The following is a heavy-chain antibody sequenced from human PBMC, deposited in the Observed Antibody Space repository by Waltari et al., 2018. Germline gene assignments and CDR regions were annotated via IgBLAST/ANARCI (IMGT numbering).Heavy chain of an antibody. Sequence: QVQLQESGPGLVKPSETLSLTCTVSGYSISSGDYWGWIRQPPGKGLEWIGSIYHSGSTYSNSSLMILVTISVATSKNQFSLKLSSVTAADTAGYYCARDQGADSSCSEGAFDICCQVTMVTVSS. CDR3: ARDQGADSSCSEGAFDI. CDR2: IYHSGST. D-gene: IGHD3-22*01. J-gene: IGHJ3*02. V-gene: IGHV4-38-2*02. CDR1: GYSISSGDY.